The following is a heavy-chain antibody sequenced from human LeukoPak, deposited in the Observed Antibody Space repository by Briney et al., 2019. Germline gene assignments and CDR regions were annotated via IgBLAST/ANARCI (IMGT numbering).Heavy chain of an antibody. CDR3: ARADYDSSGYCDY. J-gene: IGHJ4*02. Sequence: GASVKVSCKASGYTFTSYDINWVRQATGQGLEWMGWMNPNSGNTGYAQKFQGRVTMTRNTSISTAYMELSSLRSDDTAVYYCARADYDSSGYCDYWGQGTLVTVSS. CDR1: GYTFTSYD. V-gene: IGHV1-8*01. D-gene: IGHD3-22*01. CDR2: MNPNSGNT.